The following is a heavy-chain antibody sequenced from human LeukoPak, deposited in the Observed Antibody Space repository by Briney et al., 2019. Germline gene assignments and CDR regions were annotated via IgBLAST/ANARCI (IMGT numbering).Heavy chain of an antibody. CDR2: INHSGST. CDR1: GGSFSGYY. J-gene: IGHJ5*02. Sequence: SETLSLTCAVYGGSFSGYYWSWIRQPPGKGLEWIGQINHSGSTNYNPSLKSRVTISVDKSKNQFSLKLSSVTAADTAVYYCASRKYYYDSWFDPWGQGTLVTVSS. D-gene: IGHD3-22*01. V-gene: IGHV4-34*01. CDR3: ASRKYYYDSWFDP.